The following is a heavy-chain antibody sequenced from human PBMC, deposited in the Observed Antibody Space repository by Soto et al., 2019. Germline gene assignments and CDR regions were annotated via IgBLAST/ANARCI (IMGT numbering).Heavy chain of an antibody. V-gene: IGHV3-23*01. CDR2: ISGSGGST. J-gene: IGHJ6*03. D-gene: IGHD2-15*01. CDR3: AKIASLANIVVVVAASGYYVDV. CDR1: GFTFSSYA. Sequence: GGSLRLSCAASGFTFSSYAMSWVRQAPGKGLEWVSAISGSGGSTYYADSVKGRFTISRDNSKNTLYLQMNSLRAEDTAVYYCAKIASLANIVVVVAASGYYVDVWGKGTTVTVSS.